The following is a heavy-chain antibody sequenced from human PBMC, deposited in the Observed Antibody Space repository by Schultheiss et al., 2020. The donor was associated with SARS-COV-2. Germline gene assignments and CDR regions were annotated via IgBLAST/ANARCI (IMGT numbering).Heavy chain of an antibody. J-gene: IGHJ6*02. CDR1: GYTFTGYY. CDR2: INPNSGGT. V-gene: IGHV1-2*02. Sequence: ASVKVSCKASGYTFTGYYMHWVRQAPGQGLEWMGWINPNSGGTNYAQKFQGRVTMTRDTSISTAYMELSRLRSDDTAVYYCARGYYDSSAPLGGMDVWGQGTTVTVSS. CDR3: ARGYYDSSAPLGGMDV. D-gene: IGHD3-22*01.